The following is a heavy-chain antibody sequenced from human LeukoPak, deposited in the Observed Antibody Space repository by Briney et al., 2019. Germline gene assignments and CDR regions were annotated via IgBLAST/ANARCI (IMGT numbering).Heavy chain of an antibody. Sequence: SETLSLTCTVSGGSISSYYWSWIRQPPGKGLEWIGYIYYSGSTNYNPSLKSRVTISVDTSKNQFSLKLSSVTAADTAVYYCARDSGDYVWVGWGQGTLVTVSS. V-gene: IGHV4-59*01. CDR1: GGSISSYY. CDR3: ARDSGDYVWVG. J-gene: IGHJ4*02. D-gene: IGHD3-16*01. CDR2: IYYSGST.